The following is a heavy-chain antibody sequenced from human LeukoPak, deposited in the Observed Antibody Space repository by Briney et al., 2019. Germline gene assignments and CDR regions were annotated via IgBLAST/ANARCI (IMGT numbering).Heavy chain of an antibody. CDR3: ARAAHHYGDTVFDY. D-gene: IGHD4-17*01. Sequence: GGSPRLSCAASGFTFSSYAMHWVRQAPGKGLEWVAVISYDGSNKYYADSVKGRFTISRDNSKNTLYLQMNSLRAEDTAVYYCARAAHHYGDTVFDYWGQGTLVTVSS. J-gene: IGHJ4*02. V-gene: IGHV3-30-3*01. CDR2: ISYDGSNK. CDR1: GFTFSSYA.